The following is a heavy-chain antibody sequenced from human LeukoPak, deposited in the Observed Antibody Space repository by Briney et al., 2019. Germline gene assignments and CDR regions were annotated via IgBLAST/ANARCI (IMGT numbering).Heavy chain of an antibody. Sequence: GGSLRLSCAASGFTFSSYGMHWVRQAPGKGLEWVAFIRYDGSNKYYADSVKGRFTISRDNSKNTLYLQMNSLRAEDTAVSYCAKGAGITMIVVADFDYWAREPWSPSPQ. CDR3: AKGAGITMIVVADFDY. CDR2: IRYDGSNK. J-gene: IGHJ4*02. D-gene: IGHD3-22*01. CDR1: GFTFSSYG. V-gene: IGHV3-30*02.